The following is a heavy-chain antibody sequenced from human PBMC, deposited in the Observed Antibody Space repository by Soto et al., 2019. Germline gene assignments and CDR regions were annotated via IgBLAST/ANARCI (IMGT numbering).Heavy chain of an antibody. V-gene: IGHV3-23*01. CDR3: AKGGRRRGSYPPLDY. Sequence: PGGSLRLSCAAFGFTFTSYAMTWVRQAPGKGLEWVSAISESGTITYHADSVGGRFTISRDNSKNTVYLQMTSLRAGDTAVYFCAKGGRRRGSYPPLDYWGQGTLVTVSS. CDR1: GFTFTSYA. D-gene: IGHD1-26*01. CDR2: ISESGTIT. J-gene: IGHJ4*02.